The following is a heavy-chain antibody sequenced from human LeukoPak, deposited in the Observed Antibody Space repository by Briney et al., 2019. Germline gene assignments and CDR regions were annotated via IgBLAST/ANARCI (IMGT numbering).Heavy chain of an antibody. V-gene: IGHV3-11*01. CDR1: GFTFSDYY. J-gene: IGHJ6*03. CDR3: ARDTGGNWNPYYYYYMDV. D-gene: IGHD1-1*01. Sequence: GGSLRLSCAASGFTFSDYYMSWIRQAPGKGLEWVSYISNSGSTIYYADSVKGRFTISRDNAKNSLYLQMNSLRAEDTAVYYCARDTGGNWNPYYYYYMDVWGKGTTVTVSS. CDR2: ISNSGSTI.